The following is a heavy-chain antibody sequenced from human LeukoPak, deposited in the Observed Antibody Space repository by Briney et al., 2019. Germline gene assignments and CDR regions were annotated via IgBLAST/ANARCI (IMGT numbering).Heavy chain of an antibody. V-gene: IGHV4-39*07. CDR1: GGSISSYY. CDR3: ARIVYGGTIDY. CDR2: IYYSGST. J-gene: IGHJ4*02. D-gene: IGHD4-23*01. Sequence: SETLSLTCTVSGGSISSYYWGWIRQPPGKGLEWIGSIYYSGSTYYNPSLKSRVTISVDTSKNQFSLKLSSVTAADTAVYYCARIVYGGTIDYWGQGTLVTVSS.